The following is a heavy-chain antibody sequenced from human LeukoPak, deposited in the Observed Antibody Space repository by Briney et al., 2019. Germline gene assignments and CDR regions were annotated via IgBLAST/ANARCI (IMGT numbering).Heavy chain of an antibody. V-gene: IGHV1-24*01. J-gene: IGHJ4*02. CDR3: ATGRIQLWSYFDY. CDR2: FGPEDGET. D-gene: IGHD5-18*01. Sequence: ASVKVSCKVSGYTLTELSMHWVRQAPGKGHEWMGGFGPEDGETIYAQKFQGRVTMTEDTSTDTAYMELSSLRSEDTAVYYCATGRIQLWSYFDYWGQGTLVTVSS. CDR1: GYTLTELS.